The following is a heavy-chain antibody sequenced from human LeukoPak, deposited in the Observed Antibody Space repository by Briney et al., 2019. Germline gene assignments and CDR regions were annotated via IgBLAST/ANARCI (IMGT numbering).Heavy chain of an antibody. Sequence: GGSLRLSCAASGFTFSSYEMNWVRQAPGKGLEWVSYISSSGSTIYYADSVKGRFTISRDNAKNSLYLQMNSLRAEDTAVYYYAREIAASLMDVWGQGTTVTVSS. D-gene: IGHD6-13*01. CDR3: AREIAASLMDV. J-gene: IGHJ6*02. CDR1: GFTFSSYE. V-gene: IGHV3-48*03. CDR2: ISSSGSTI.